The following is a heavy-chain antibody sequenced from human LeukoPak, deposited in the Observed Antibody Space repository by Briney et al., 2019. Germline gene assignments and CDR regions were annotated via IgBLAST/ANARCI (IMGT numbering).Heavy chain of an antibody. Sequence: SETLSLTCTVSGGSISRYYWSWIRRPPGKGLEWIGYIDDSGNTDYNPSLKSQVAISVDRSKNQLSLKLSFVTAADTAVYYCARSDYHGSGSHTVFDAFDIWGQGTRVTVSS. V-gene: IGHV4-59*01. CDR3: ARSDYHGSGSHTVFDAFDI. CDR1: GGSISRYY. J-gene: IGHJ3*02. D-gene: IGHD3-10*01. CDR2: IDDSGNT.